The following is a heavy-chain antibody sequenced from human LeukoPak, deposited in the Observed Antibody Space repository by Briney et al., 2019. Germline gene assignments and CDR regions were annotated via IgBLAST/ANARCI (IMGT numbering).Heavy chain of an antibody. Sequence: GGSLRLSCAASGFTFSSYWMHWVRQAPGKGLVWVSRINSDGSSTSYADSVRGRFTISRDNAKNTLYLQMNSLRVEDTAVYYCASDYCSSTSCFPFYWGQGTLVTVSS. D-gene: IGHD2-2*01. J-gene: IGHJ4*02. V-gene: IGHV3-74*01. CDR3: ASDYCSSTSCFPFY. CDR2: INSDGSST. CDR1: GFTFSSYW.